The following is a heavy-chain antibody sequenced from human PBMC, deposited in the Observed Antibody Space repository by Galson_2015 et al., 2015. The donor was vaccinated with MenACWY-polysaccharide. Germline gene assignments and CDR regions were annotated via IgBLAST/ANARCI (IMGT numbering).Heavy chain of an antibody. D-gene: IGHD3-22*01. J-gene: IGHJ4*02. CDR1: GFTFSTYA. CDR2: ISANGDRA. Sequence: SLRLSCAASGFTFSTYAMTWVHQAPGKGLEWVSSISANGDRAAYGDSVTGRFFTSRDKSMNTLFLQMNGLRAEDTAVYYCLIVGTGGRVYRGRGVLVTVPS. V-gene: IGHV3-23*01. CDR3: LIVGTGGRVY.